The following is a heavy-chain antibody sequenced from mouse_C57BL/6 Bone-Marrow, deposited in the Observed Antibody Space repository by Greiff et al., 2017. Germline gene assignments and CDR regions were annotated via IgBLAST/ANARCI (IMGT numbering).Heavy chain of an antibody. CDR1: GFTFSDYG. Sequence: EVKVVESGGGLVKPGGSLKLSCAASGFTFSDYGMHWVRQAPEKGLEWVAYISSGSSTIYYADTVKGRFTISRDNAKNTLFLQRTSLRSEDTAMXYCARYDWYYAMDYWGQGTSVTVSS. V-gene: IGHV5-17*01. J-gene: IGHJ4*01. D-gene: IGHD2-12*01. CDR2: ISSGSSTI. CDR3: ARYDWYYAMDY.